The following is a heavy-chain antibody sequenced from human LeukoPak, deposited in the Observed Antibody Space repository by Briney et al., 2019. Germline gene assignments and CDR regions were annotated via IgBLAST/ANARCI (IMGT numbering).Heavy chain of an antibody. CDR3: AKDQRPLFWSGYQGGSDY. J-gene: IGHJ4*02. Sequence: GGSLRLSCAASGFTFSSYAMSWVRQAPGKGLEWVSAISDSGGSTYYADSVKGRFTISRDNSKNTLYLQMNSLRAEDTAVYYCAKDQRPLFWSGYQGGSDYWGQGTLVTVSS. V-gene: IGHV3-23*01. CDR1: GFTFSSYA. D-gene: IGHD3-3*01. CDR2: ISDSGGST.